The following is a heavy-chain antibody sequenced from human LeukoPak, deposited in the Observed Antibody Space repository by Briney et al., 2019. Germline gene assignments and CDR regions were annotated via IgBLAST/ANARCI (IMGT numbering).Heavy chain of an antibody. J-gene: IGHJ6*04. D-gene: IGHD3-10*02. CDR3: AELGITMIGGV. V-gene: IGHV3-30*02. Sequence: GRSLRLSCVASEFTFSSYGMHWVRQAPGKGLQWVAFIRYDGSTQYYTNSVKGRFTISRDNSKNTMYLQMNSLRAEDTAVYYCAELGITMIGGVWGKGTTVTISS. CDR2: IRYDGSTQ. CDR1: EFTFSSYG.